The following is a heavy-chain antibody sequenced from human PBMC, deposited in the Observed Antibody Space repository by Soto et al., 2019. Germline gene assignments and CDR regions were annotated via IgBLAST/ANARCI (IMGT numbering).Heavy chain of an antibody. Sequence: ASVKVSCKASGYTFTSYGISCVRQAPGQGREWIGWISAYNGNTNYAQKLQRRVTMTTDTSTSTAYMELRSLRSDDTAVYYCASGIQLWRFGIDVGGEGIRMTVS. J-gene: IGHJ6*02. CDR1: GYTFTSYG. V-gene: IGHV1-18*04. D-gene: IGHD5-18*01. CDR2: ISAYNGNT. CDR3: ASGIQLWRFGIDV.